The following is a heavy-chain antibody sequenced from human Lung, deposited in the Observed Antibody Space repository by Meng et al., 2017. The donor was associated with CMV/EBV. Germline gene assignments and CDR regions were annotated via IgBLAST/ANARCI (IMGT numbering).Heavy chain of an antibody. CDR2: INPNSGGT. V-gene: IGHV1-2*02. Sequence: ASXXVSXKASGHSFTDYYIHWVRQAPGQGLEWMGWINPNSGGTNYAENFQGRVTMTRDTSISTASMELNRLRSEDTAVYYCARDRFRTVRGLLSYWDQGTXVTVSS. J-gene: IGHJ4*02. CDR1: GHSFTDYY. CDR3: ARDRFRTVRGLLSY. D-gene: IGHD3-10*01.